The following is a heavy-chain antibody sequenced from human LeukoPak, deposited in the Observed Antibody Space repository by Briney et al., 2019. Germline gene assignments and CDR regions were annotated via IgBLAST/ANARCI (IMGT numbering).Heavy chain of an antibody. Sequence: GGSLRLSCAASGFTFSSYAMSWVRQAPGKGLEWVSAISGSGGSTYYADSVKGRFTISRDNSKNTLYLQMNSLRAEDTAVYYCATSTGDSSSWYAPDYYYYGMDVWGQGTTVTVSS. J-gene: IGHJ6*02. CDR1: GFTFSSYA. V-gene: IGHV3-23*01. CDR3: ATSTGDSSSWYAPDYYYYGMDV. D-gene: IGHD6-13*01. CDR2: ISGSGGST.